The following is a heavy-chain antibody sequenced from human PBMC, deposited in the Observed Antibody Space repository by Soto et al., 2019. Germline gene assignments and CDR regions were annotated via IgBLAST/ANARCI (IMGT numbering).Heavy chain of an antibody. CDR3: AGGDWRTQMDV. Sequence: QVQLQESGPGLVKPSQTLSLTCTVSGGSISGGTYYWSWIRQPPGQGLEWIGYIYFSGSTYYNPSLKSRVIISVGTSKNQFSLRLSSVTAAVTSVYYCAGGDWRTQMDVWGQGTTVTVAS. J-gene: IGHJ6*02. V-gene: IGHV4-31*03. D-gene: IGHD2-21*01. CDR2: IYFSGST. CDR1: GGSISGGTYY.